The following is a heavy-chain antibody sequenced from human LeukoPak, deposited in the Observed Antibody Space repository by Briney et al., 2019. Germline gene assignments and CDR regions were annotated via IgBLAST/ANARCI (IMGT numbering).Heavy chain of an antibody. CDR2: IKQDGSEK. V-gene: IGHV3-7*03. Sequence: GGSLRLSCAASGFTFSSYWMSWVRQAPGKGLEWVANIKQDGSEKYYVDSVKGRFTISRDNAKNSLYLQMNSLRAEDTAVYYCARDLLYSRLNYFDYWGQGTLVTVSS. CDR1: GFTFSSYW. D-gene: IGHD2-21*01. CDR3: ARDLLYSRLNYFDY. J-gene: IGHJ4*02.